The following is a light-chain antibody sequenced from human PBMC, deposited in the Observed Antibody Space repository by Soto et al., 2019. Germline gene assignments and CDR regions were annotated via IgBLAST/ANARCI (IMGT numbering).Light chain of an antibody. J-gene: IGKJ4*01. CDR1: QDISYY. CDR3: QQANSFPPT. V-gene: IGKV1-27*01. Sequence: DIPMTQSPSSLSASVGDRVTITCRANQDISYYLAWYQQKQGKVPKLLIYGASTLQSGVPSRFSGSGSGTDFTLTISSLQPEDIATYYCQQANSFPPTFGGGTKVEIK. CDR2: GAS.